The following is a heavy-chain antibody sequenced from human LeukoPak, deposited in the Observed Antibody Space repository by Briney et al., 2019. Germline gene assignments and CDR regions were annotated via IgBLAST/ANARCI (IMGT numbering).Heavy chain of an antibody. CDR3: ARDRPGHDTAAY. D-gene: IGHD5-18*01. CDR2: ISSSSSYI. V-gene: IGHV3-21*01. Sequence: PGGSLRLSCAASGFTFSSYSMNWVRQAPGKGLEWVSSISSSSSYIYYADSVKGRFTISRDNAKNSLYLQMNSLRAEDTAVYYCARDRPGHDTAAYWGQGTLVTVSS. CDR1: GFTFSSYS. J-gene: IGHJ4*02.